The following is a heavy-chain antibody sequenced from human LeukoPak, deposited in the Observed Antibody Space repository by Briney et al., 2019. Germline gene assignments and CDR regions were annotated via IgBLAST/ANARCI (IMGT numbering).Heavy chain of an antibody. D-gene: IGHD3-3*01. J-gene: IGHJ2*01. CDR1: GGSISSYY. CDR3: ARAPYYDFWSGYPTSHWYFDL. CDR2: IYYSGST. Sequence: SETLSLTCTVSGGSISSYYWSWIRQPPGKGLEWIGCIYYSGSTNYNPSLKSRVTISVDTSKNQFSLKLSSVTAADTAVYYCARAPYYDFWSGYPTSHWYFDLWGRGTLVTVSS. V-gene: IGHV4-59*01.